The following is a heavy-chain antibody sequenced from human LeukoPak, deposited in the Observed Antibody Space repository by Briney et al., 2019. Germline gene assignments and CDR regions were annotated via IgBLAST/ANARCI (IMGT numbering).Heavy chain of an antibody. CDR3: AHKRDGGEDH. D-gene: IGHD3-16*01. J-gene: IGHJ4*02. CDR2: IYWDDDK. Sequence: ESGPTLVNPTETLTLTCTFSGSSLTSSGVGVGWIRQPPGKALGWLALIYWDDDKRYSPSLQSRLTITKDTSKNQVVLTMTNMEPVDTATYFCAHKRDGGEDHWGQGTLVTVSS. V-gene: IGHV2-5*02. CDR1: GSSLTSSGVG.